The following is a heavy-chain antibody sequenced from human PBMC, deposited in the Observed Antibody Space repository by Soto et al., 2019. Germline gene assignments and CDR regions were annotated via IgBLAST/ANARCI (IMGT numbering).Heavy chain of an antibody. CDR2: IIPILGIA. D-gene: IGHD3-9*01. CDR1: GGTFSSYT. J-gene: IGHJ6*03. Sequence: SVKVSCTASGGTFSSYTISWVRQAPGQGLEWMGRIIPILGIANYAQKFQGRVTITADKSTSTAYMELSSLRSEDTAVYYCARDDNFKYYYYMDVWGKGTTVTVSS. CDR3: ARDDNFKYYYYMDV. V-gene: IGHV1-69*04.